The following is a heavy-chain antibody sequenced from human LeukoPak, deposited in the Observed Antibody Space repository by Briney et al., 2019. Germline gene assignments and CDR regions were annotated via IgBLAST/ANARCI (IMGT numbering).Heavy chain of an antibody. V-gene: IGHV1-2*02. J-gene: IGHJ6*03. CDR3: ASAGAVGFGYYYYYMDV. CDR1: GYTFTGYY. Sequence: SSVPVSCKASGYTFTGYYMHWVRQPAGQGLEWMGLINPNSGGTNYAQKFQGRVTMTRDTSISTAYMELSRLRSDDTAVYYCASAGAVGFGYYYYYMDVWGKGTTVTVSS. D-gene: IGHD4/OR15-4a*01. CDR2: INPNSGGT.